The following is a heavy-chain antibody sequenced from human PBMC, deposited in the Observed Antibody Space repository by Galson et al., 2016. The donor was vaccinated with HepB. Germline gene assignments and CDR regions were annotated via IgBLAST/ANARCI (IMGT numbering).Heavy chain of an antibody. D-gene: IGHD6-13*01. J-gene: IGHJ4*02. CDR1: GYTFTDYL. CDR3: GRDRPGAAATALEV. V-gene: IGHV1-46*01. CDR2: LDPRGGTA. Sequence: SVKVSCKASGYTFTDYLIHWVRQAPGQGPEWMGLLDPRGGTATFAPKFRPRVTMTRDTSTNTAHMELSSLRSDDTAVYYCGRDRPGAAATALEVRGQGTLVTVSS.